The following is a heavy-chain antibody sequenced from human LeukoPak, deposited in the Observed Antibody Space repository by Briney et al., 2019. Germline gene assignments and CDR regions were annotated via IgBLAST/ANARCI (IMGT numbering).Heavy chain of an antibody. CDR1: GFTFGDYA. D-gene: IGHD3-9*01. V-gene: IGHV3-30*02. CDR3: AKGGLATYYDILTGYYEGDDY. Sequence: GGSLRLSCTASGFTFGDYAMNWFRQAPGKGLEWVAFIRYDGSNKYYADSVKGRFTISRDNSKNTLYLQMNSLRAEDTAVYYCAKGGLATYYDILTGYYEGDDYWGQGTLVTVSS. CDR2: IRYDGSNK. J-gene: IGHJ4*02.